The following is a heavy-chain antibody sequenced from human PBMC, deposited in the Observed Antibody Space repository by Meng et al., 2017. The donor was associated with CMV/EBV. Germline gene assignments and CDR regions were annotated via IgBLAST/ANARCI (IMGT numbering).Heavy chain of an antibody. D-gene: IGHD3-10*01. CDR2: IYYSGST. CDR3: ARPYLGDPYYGLDV. CDR1: GGSISSSSYY. Sequence: SETLSLTCTVSGGSISSSSYYWGWIRQPPGKGLEWIGSIYYSGSTYYNPSLKSRVTISVDTSKNQFSLWLSSVTAADTAVYYCARPYLGDPYYGLDVWGQGTTVTVSS. J-gene: IGHJ6*02. V-gene: IGHV4-39*01.